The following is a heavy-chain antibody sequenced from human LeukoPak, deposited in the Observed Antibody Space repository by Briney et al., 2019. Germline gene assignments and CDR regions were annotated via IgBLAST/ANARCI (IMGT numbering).Heavy chain of an antibody. D-gene: IGHD2-15*01. CDR3: ARDIVVVVAATAYYYMDV. CDR1: GGSISSYY. CDR2: IYTSGST. Sequence: PSETLSLTCTVSGGSISSYYWSWIRQPAGKGLEWIGRIYTSGSTNYNPSLKSRVTMSVDTSKNQFSLKLSSVTAADTAVYYCARDIVVVVAATAYYYMDVWGKGTTVTVSS. V-gene: IGHV4-4*07. J-gene: IGHJ6*03.